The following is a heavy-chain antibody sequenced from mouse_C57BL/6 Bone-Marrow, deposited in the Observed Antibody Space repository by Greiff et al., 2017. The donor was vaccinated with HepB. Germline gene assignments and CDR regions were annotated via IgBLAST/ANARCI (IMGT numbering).Heavy chain of an antibody. D-gene: IGHD2-1*01. J-gene: IGHJ2*01. CDR1: GYTFTSYW. CDR3: AVYPDY. CDR2: IDPSDSYT. Sequence: VQLQQPGAELVMPGASVKLSCKASGYTFTSYWMHWVKQRPGQGLEWIGEIDPSDSYTNYNQKFKAKSTLTVDKYFSTDYMQLSGLTSEDSAVYYCAVYPDYWGQGTTRTVAS. V-gene: IGHV1-69*01.